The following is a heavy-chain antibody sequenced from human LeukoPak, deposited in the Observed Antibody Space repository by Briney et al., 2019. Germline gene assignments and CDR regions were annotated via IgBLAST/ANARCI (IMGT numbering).Heavy chain of an antibody. Sequence: ASVKVSCKASGYTFTSSGISWVRQAPGQGLEWMGWFSAYNGNTNYAQNLQGRLTMTRDTSTSTAYTELRSLRSDDTAVYYCARFGLVVAGYMDVWGKGTTVTVSS. CDR1: GYTFTSSG. V-gene: IGHV1-18*01. D-gene: IGHD2-15*01. J-gene: IGHJ6*04. CDR2: FSAYNGNT. CDR3: ARFGLVVAGYMDV.